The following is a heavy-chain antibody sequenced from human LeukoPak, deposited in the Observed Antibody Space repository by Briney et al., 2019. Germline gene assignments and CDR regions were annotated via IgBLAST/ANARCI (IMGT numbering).Heavy chain of an antibody. CDR3: ARGRRYYGSGSPFDY. CDR1: GGSFSGYY. Sequence: SETLSLTCVVCGGSFSGYYWSWIGQPPGKGLEWIGEINHSGCTNYNPSLTSRVTISVDTSKTQFSLKLSSVPAADPAVYYCARGRRYYGSGSPFDYWGQGTLFTVSS. D-gene: IGHD3-10*01. CDR2: INHSGCT. V-gene: IGHV4-34*01. J-gene: IGHJ4*02.